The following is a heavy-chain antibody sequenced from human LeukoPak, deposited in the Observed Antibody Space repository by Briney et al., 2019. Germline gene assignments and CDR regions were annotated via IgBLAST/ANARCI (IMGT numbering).Heavy chain of an antibody. CDR2: INHSGST. CDR3: ARLSPGIAAHPGGY. CDR1: GGSFSGYY. J-gene: IGHJ4*02. Sequence: PSETLSLTCAVYGGSFSGYYWSWIRQPPGKGLEWIGEINHSGSTNYNPSLKSRVTISVDTSKNQFSLKLSSVTAADTAVYYCARLSPGIAAHPGGYWGQGTLVTVSS. D-gene: IGHD6-6*01. V-gene: IGHV4-34*01.